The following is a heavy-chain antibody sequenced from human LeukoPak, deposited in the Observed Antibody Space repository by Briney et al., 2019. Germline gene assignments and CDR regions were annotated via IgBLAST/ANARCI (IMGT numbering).Heavy chain of an antibody. CDR3: ASHRRSHGSEY. CDR2: VYYSGST. Sequence: SETLPLTCTVSGGSFEHYFWSWIRQPPGKGLEWIGYVYYSGSTDYSPSLKSRLTISADTSKNQFSLKLNSVTAADTAVYYCASHRRSHGSEYWGQGTLVTVSS. V-gene: IGHV4-59*01. J-gene: IGHJ4*02. CDR1: GGSFEHYF. D-gene: IGHD3-10*01.